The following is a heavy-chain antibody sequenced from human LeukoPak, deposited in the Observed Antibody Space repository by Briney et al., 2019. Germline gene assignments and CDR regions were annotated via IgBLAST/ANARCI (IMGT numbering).Heavy chain of an antibody. CDR3: ARRGSSSPIYFDY. CDR2: INHSGST. J-gene: IGHJ4*02. V-gene: IGHV4-34*01. D-gene: IGHD6-13*01. CDR1: GGSFSGYY. Sequence: SETLSLTCAVYGGSFSGYYWSWIRQPPGKGLEWIGEINHSGSTNYNPSLKSRVTISVDTSKNQFSLKLSSVTAADTAVYYCARRGSSSPIYFDYWGQGTLVTVSS.